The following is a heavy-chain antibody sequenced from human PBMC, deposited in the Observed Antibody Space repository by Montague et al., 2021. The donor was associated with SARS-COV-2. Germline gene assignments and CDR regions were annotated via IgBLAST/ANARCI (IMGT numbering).Heavy chain of an antibody. J-gene: IGHJ4*02. Sequence: TLSLTCTVSGGSISSGSYYWSWIRQPAGKGLEWIGCIYTSGTTDYSFSLKSRVTISVDTSKNQFSLKLTSVTAADTAVYYCARAHSGSWAHLDDWGQGSPVTVSS. V-gene: IGHV4-61*02. CDR3: ARAHSGSWAHLDD. CDR1: GGSISSGSYY. D-gene: IGHD5-12*01. CDR2: IYTSGTT.